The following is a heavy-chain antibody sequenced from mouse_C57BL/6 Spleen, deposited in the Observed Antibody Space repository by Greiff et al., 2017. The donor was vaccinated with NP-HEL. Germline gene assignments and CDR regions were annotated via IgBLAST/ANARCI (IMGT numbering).Heavy chain of an antibody. D-gene: IGHD1-1*01. Sequence: EVQLQQSGPELVKPGASVKISCKASGYTFTDYYMNWVKQSHGKSLEWIGDINPNNGGTSYNQKFKGKATLTVDKSSSTAYMELGSLTSEDSAVYYCAAGYYGSSYHYWGQGTTLTVSS. CDR3: AAGYYGSSYHY. V-gene: IGHV1-26*01. CDR1: GYTFTDYY. J-gene: IGHJ2*01. CDR2: INPNNGGT.